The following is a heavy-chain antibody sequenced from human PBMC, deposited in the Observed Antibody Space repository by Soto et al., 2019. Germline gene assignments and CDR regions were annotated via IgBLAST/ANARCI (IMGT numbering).Heavy chain of an antibody. CDR2: IYHSGST. CDR3: ARRGGGVVLAATTPFDY. CDR1: SGFITSANW. D-gene: IGHD2-15*01. Sequence: QVPLQESGPRLVRPSGTLSLTCTVSSGFITSANWWSWVRQPPGRGLEWIGEIYHSGSTNYNLSLKSRVTLSVDKSKNQFSLSLSSVTAADTAMYYCARRGGGVVLAATTPFDYWGQGTLVTVSS. J-gene: IGHJ4*02. V-gene: IGHV4-4*02.